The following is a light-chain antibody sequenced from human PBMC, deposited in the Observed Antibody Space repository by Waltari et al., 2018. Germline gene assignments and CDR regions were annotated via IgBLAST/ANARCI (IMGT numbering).Light chain of an antibody. CDR3: QMYLSIPVT. V-gene: IGKV3-20*02. Sequence: SCGASQGISSALAWYQQKPAQAPKLLIYDASSMQTGISSKFSGSGSGTDYSLTISRVEPEDFAVYFCQMYLSIPVTFGQGTKVEVK. CDR1: QGISSA. J-gene: IGKJ1*01. CDR2: DAS.